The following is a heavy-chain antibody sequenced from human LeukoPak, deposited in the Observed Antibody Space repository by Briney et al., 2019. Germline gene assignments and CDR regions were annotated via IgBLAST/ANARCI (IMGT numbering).Heavy chain of an antibody. Sequence: GGSLRLSCAASGFTFSNYWMNWVRQAPGKGLEWVANIRQDASEKYYVDSVKGRFTISRDNAKNSLYLQMNSLRAEDTAVYYCARILVSSGGYSYGYDFWGQGALVTVSS. D-gene: IGHD5-18*01. J-gene: IGHJ4*02. V-gene: IGHV3-7*01. CDR1: GFTFSNYW. CDR3: ARILVSSGGYSYGYDF. CDR2: IRQDASEK.